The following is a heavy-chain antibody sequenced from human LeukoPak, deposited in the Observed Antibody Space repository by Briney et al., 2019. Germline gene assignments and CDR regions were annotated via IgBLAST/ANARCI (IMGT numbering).Heavy chain of an antibody. V-gene: IGHV4-34*01. J-gene: IGHJ5*02. Sequence: SETLSLTCAVYGGSFSDYYWNWIRQPPGKGLEWIGEINQSGSTNYNPSLKSRVTPSVDTSNNQSCLKLSSVAAADTAVYYSARRPGYCPNGVCYKRNWFDPWGQGTLVTVSS. CDR3: ARRPGYCPNGVCYKRNWFDP. D-gene: IGHD2-8*01. CDR2: INQSGST. CDR1: GGSFSDYY.